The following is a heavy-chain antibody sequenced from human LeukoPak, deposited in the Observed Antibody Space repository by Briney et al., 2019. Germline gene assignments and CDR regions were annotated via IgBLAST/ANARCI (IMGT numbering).Heavy chain of an antibody. CDR3: AKIVVPAAYYFYGMDV. Sequence: SGGSLRLSCAASGFTFSRYYMSWVRQTPGKGLEWVSGISGNGVKTFYADSVKGRFTISRDNSKKTVDLQMNCLRVEDTAIFYCAKIVVPAAYYFYGMDVWGQGTTVTVSS. CDR1: GFTFSRYY. J-gene: IGHJ6*02. CDR2: ISGNGVKT. V-gene: IGHV3-23*01. D-gene: IGHD2-2*01.